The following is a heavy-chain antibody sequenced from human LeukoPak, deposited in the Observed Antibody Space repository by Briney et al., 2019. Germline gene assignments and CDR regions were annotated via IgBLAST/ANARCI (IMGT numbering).Heavy chain of an antibody. CDR2: IDWDNDK. J-gene: IGHJ4*02. Sequence: SGPALVQPTQTLTFTCTFFGFSLTTRGMRLNWIPNTPRKAREWLSRIDWDNDKFYSQSLKTRRTISNDTSKRQVVLTITNMDPVDTGTHYCARIRTYCYSVNCYFEYWGQGTLVTVSS. CDR1: GFSLTTRGMR. D-gene: IGHD2-21*01. V-gene: IGHV2-70*04. CDR3: ARIRTYCYSVNCYFEY.